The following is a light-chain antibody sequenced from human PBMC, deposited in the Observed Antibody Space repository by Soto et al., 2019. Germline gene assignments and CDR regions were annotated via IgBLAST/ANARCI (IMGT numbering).Light chain of an antibody. V-gene: IGLV1-40*03. Sequence: QSALTQPPSVSGAPGQRITLSCIGSSSNIGADYDVHWYQQLPGTAPKLLIYGNINRPSGVPDRFSGSKSGASAALAITGLPAEDEALYYCQSYDNNLDFVFGTGIKVTVL. CDR1: SSNIGADYD. CDR2: GNI. CDR3: QSYDNNLDFV. J-gene: IGLJ1*01.